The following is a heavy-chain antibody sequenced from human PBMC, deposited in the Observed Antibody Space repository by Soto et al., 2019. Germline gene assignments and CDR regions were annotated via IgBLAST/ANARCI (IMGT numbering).Heavy chain of an antibody. V-gene: IGHV1-69*13. CDR2: IIPIIGTA. J-gene: IGHJ5*02. CDR1: GFTFSSSA. D-gene: IGHD6-13*01. CDR3: AGYSTSSKWLDL. Sequence: SVKVSCKASGFTFSSSAMSWVRQAPGQGLEWMGGIIPIIGTANYAQKFQGRVTITADESTSTAYMELSSLRSEDTAVYYCAGYSTSSKWLDLWGQGTLVTVSS.